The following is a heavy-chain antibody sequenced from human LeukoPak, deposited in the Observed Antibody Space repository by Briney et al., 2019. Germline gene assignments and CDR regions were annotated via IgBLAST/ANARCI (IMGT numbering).Heavy chain of an antibody. CDR1: EYSFTSYW. D-gene: IGHD6-6*01. V-gene: IGHV5-51*01. J-gene: IGHJ1*01. Sequence: GESLMISCKGSEYSFTSYWIGWVRQMPGKGLEWMGIIYPGDSDTRYSPSFQGQVTISADKSISTAYLQWSSLKASDTAMYYCARQEYSSSSGEYFQHWGQGTLVTVSS. CDR2: IYPGDSDT. CDR3: ARQEYSSSSGEYFQH.